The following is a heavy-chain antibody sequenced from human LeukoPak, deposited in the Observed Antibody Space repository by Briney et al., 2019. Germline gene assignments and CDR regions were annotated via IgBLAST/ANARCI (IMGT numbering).Heavy chain of an antibody. J-gene: IGHJ4*02. CDR3: ASFGISWRSSY. CDR2: ISDDGSYT. Sequence: GGSLRLSRAASGFSFSSHWVHWVRQAPGKGLVWVSRISDDGSYTSNVDSVKGRFTISRDNVNNMLYLHMNSLRAEDTAVYYCASFGISWRSSYWGQGTLVTVSS. CDR1: GFSFSSHW. V-gene: IGHV3-74*01. D-gene: IGHD2-21*01.